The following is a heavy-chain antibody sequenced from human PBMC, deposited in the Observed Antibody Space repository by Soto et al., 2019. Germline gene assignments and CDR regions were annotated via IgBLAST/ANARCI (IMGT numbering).Heavy chain of an antibody. CDR3: ARSVGVTTLSYLDY. V-gene: IGHV1-69*01. D-gene: IGHD1-26*01. J-gene: IGHJ4*02. Sequence: QVHLVQSGAEVKKPGSSVKVSCKASGGTLGAIGISWGRQAPGKGLEWMGGIIPMFGTATHTQDFQGRLTITADESTSTAYMELSSLRSEDTAVYFCARSVGVTTLSYLDYWGQGTLVTVSS. CDR2: IIPMFGTA. CDR1: GGTLGAIG.